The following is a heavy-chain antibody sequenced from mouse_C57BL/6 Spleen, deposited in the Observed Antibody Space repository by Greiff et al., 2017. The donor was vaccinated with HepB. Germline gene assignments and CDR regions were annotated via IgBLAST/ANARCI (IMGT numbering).Heavy chain of an antibody. Sequence: VQLQQSGTVLARPGASVKMSCKTSGYTFTSYWMHWVKQRPGQGLEWIGAIYPGNSDTSYNQKFKGKAKLTAVTSASTAYMELSSLTNEDSAVYYCTRYYSNYLYYFDYWGQGTTLTVSS. D-gene: IGHD2-5*01. CDR2: IYPGNSDT. J-gene: IGHJ2*01. CDR3: TRYYSNYLYYFDY. CDR1: GYTFTSYW. V-gene: IGHV1-5*01.